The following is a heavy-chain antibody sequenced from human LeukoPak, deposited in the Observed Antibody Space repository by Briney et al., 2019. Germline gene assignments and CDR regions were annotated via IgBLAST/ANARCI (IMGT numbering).Heavy chain of an antibody. J-gene: IGHJ6*02. CDR2: INHSGST. CDR3: ARGPHIVVVPAARNGMDV. Sequence: PSETLSLTCAVYGGSFSGYYWSWIRQPPGKGLEWIGEINHSGSTNYNPSLKSRVTISVDTSKNQFSLKLSSVTAADTAVYYCARGPHIVVVPAARNGMDVWGQGTTVTVS. D-gene: IGHD2-2*01. CDR1: GGSFSGYY. V-gene: IGHV4-34*01.